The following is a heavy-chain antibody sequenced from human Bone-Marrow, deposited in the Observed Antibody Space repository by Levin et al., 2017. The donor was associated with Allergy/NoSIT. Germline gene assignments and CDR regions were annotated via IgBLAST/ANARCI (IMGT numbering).Heavy chain of an antibody. D-gene: IGHD2-2*01. V-gene: IGHV3-23*01. CDR1: GFTFSSYA. Sequence: AGESLKISCAASGFTFSSYAMTWVRQAPAKGLEWVSSISNNAAGTHYAGSVKGRFTISRDNSKDTLFLQMNSLRAEDTAVYFCAKSQVPFESDFFDYWGQGTLVTVSP. CDR2: ISNNAAGT. CDR3: AKSQVPFESDFFDY. J-gene: IGHJ4*02.